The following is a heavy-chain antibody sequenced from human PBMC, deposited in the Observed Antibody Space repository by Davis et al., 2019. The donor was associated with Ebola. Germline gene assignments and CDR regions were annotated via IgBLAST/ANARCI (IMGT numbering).Heavy chain of an antibody. Sequence: PSETLSLTCAVYGGSFSGYYWSWIRQPPGKGLEWIGEINHSGSTNYNPSLKSRVTISVDTSKNQFSLKLSSVTAADTAVYYCARGKTTVTTIGSNWFDPWGQGTLVTVSS. CDR3: ARGKTTVTTIGSNWFDP. V-gene: IGHV4-34*01. D-gene: IGHD4-17*01. CDR2: INHSGST. CDR1: GGSFSGYY. J-gene: IGHJ5*02.